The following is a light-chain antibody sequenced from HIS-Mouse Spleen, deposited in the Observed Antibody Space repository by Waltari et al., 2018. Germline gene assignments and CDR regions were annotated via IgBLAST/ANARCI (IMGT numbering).Light chain of an antibody. V-gene: IGKV1-5*03. CDR3: QQYNSYSFLT. CDR2: KAS. Sequence: DIQMTQSPSTLSASVGHRVTIPCRASQSISSWLAWYQQKPGKAPKLLIYKASSLESGVPSRFSGSGSGTEFTLTISSLQPDDFATYYCQQYNSYSFLTFGGGTKVEIK. CDR1: QSISSW. J-gene: IGKJ4*01.